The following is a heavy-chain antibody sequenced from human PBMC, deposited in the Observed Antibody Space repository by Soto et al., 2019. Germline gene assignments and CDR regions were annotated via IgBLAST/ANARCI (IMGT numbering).Heavy chain of an antibody. CDR2: IYYSGST. CDR1: GGSINSGGSY. D-gene: IGHD1-26*01. V-gene: IGHV4-39*01. Sequence: SETLSLTCSVSGGSINSGGSYWGWIRQPPGKGLEWIGSIYYSGSTYYNPSLKSRVTISVDTSKNQFSLKLSSVTAADTAVYYCATQEVGGSYVYTFDPWGQGTLVTVSS. CDR3: ATQEVGGSYVYTFDP. J-gene: IGHJ5*02.